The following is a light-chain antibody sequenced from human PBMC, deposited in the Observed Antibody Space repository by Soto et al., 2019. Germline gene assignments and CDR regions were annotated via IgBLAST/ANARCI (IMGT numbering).Light chain of an antibody. V-gene: IGLV2-14*01. Sequence: QSALTQPASVSGSPGQSITISCTGSSSDIGGYNYVSWYQQHPGKAPKVVIFEVNSRPSGASHRFSGSKSGNTASLTISGLQPEDEADYYCSSYTGTGARVLGTGTKVTVL. CDR2: EVN. CDR1: SSDIGGYNY. CDR3: SSYTGTGARV. J-gene: IGLJ1*01.